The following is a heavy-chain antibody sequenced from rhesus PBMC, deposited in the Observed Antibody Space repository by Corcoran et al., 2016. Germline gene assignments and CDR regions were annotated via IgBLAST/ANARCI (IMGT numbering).Heavy chain of an antibody. CDR1: GGSISDSYY. V-gene: IGHV4-92*01. Sequence: QVQLQESGPGLVKPSETLSLTCSVSGGSISDSYYWKWIRQLPGTGLEWMGRSYSKGGSTSNKPTRKSLVTISKDTSSNQVSLKMSSVTDADPAVYYCARDCSGIYCPFDYWGQGVMVTVSS. J-gene: IGHJ4*01. D-gene: IGHD2-27*01. CDR3: ARDCSGIYCPFDY. CDR2: SYSKGGST.